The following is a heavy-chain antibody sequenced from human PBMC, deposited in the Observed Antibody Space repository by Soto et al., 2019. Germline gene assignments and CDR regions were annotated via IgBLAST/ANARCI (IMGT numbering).Heavy chain of an antibody. CDR1: GGSITSSGSS. CDR3: ARHGMGAAGWFDP. D-gene: IGHD1-26*01. Sequence: SETLSLTCTVSGGSITSSGSSWAWLRQTPGKGLEGIGSIFYTGNTYYNPSLWSRVTISADTSKNQFSPKMTSVTAADTAVYYCARHGMGAAGWFDPWGQGTLVTVSS. CDR2: IFYTGNT. J-gene: IGHJ5*02. V-gene: IGHV4-39*01.